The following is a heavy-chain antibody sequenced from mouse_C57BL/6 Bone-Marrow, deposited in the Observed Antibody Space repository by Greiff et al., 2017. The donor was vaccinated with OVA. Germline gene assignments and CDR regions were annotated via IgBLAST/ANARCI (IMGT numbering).Heavy chain of an antibody. V-gene: IGHV1-50*01. CDR1: GYTFTSYW. CDR2: IDPSDSYT. J-gene: IGHJ2*01. Sequence: QVQLQQPGAELVKPGASVKLSCKASGYTFTSYWMQWVKQRPGQGLEWIGEIDPSDSYTNYNEKFKGKATLTADKSSSTAYMQFSSLTSEDSAIYYCASGVYYFDYWGQGTTLTVSS. CDR3: ASGVYYFDY.